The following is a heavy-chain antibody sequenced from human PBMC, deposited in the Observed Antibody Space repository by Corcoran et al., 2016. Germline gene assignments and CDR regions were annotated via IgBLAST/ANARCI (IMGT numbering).Heavy chain of an antibody. D-gene: IGHD6-13*01. J-gene: IGHJ4*02. CDR1: GFAFDTYW. V-gene: IGHV3-7*01. CDR2: IKGGENEK. Sequence: EVQLVESGGGLVQPGGSLRLSCAASGFAFDTYWMNWVRQAPGKGLEWVANIKGGENEKYYVDSVKGRFTISRDNGKNLVYLQMNSLRAEDTAIYYCGRSSWNDYWGQGTLVTVSS. CDR3: GRSSWNDY.